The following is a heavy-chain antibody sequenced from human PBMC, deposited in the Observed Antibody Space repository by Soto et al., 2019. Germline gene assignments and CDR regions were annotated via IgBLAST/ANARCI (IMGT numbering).Heavy chain of an antibody. D-gene: IGHD3-22*01. Sequence: PSETLSLTCTVSGGSISSYYWSWIRQPPGKGLEWIGYIYYSGSTYYNPSLKSRVTISVDTSKNQFSLKLSSVTAADTAVYYCARGSPDGYYDSSGYFDYWGQGTLVTVSS. V-gene: IGHV4-59*12. CDR1: GGSISSYY. CDR2: IYYSGST. J-gene: IGHJ4*02. CDR3: ARGSPDGYYDSSGYFDY.